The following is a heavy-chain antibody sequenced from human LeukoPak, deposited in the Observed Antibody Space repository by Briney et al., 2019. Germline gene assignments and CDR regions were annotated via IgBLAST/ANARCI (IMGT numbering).Heavy chain of an antibody. CDR1: GYTFPGSY. CDR3: ARGGWFGDLVDY. V-gene: IGHV1-2*02. Sequence: SVKVSCKASGYTFPGSYIHWVRQAPGQGLEWMGWINPNSGGTNYAQKFQGRVTMTSASSITTDYMVLSGLRSDDTAVYFCARGGWFGDLVDYWGQGTLVTVSS. CDR2: INPNSGGT. J-gene: IGHJ4*02. D-gene: IGHD3-10*01.